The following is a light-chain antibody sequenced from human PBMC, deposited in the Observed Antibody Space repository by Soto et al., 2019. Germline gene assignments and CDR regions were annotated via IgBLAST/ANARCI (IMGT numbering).Light chain of an antibody. V-gene: IGKV1-5*01. Sequence: DIQMTQSPSTLSASVGDRVAITCRASQSISQWVAWYQQKPGRAPELLIYDASKLKSGVSSRFSGSGSGTEFSLTITSLQPDDSAMYYCQQYNGYSWTFGRGTKVEIK. J-gene: IGKJ1*01. CDR3: QQYNGYSWT. CDR2: DAS. CDR1: QSISQW.